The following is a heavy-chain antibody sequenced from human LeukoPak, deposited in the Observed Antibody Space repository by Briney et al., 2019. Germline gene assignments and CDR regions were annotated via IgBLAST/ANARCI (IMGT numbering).Heavy chain of an antibody. CDR3: AKVPRYYSSAYYYD. CDR2: ISGRGGSK. D-gene: IGHD3-22*01. J-gene: IGHJ4*02. V-gene: IGHV3-23*01. CDR1: GFTFSSYA. Sequence: GGSLRLSCAASGFTFSSYAMRWVRQAPGKGLEWVSAISGRGGSKYYADSVKGRFTISRVNSKNRLYLQMNSLIAEDTAVYFCAKVPRYYSSAYYYDWSQGTLVTVYS.